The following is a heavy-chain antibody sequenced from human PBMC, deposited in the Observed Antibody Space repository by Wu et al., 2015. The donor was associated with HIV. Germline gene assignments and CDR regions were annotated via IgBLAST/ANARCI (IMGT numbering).Heavy chain of an antibody. V-gene: IGHV4-59*08. CDR2: IYYSGST. D-gene: IGHD5-24*01. Sequence: QVQLQESGPGLVKPSETLSLTCTVSGGSISSYYWSWIRQPPGKGLEWIGYIYYSGSTNYNPSLKSRVTISVDTSKNQFSLKLSSVTAADTAVYYCARLRRRDGYRDAFDIWGQGTMVTVSS. CDR3: ARLRRRDGYRDAFDI. CDR1: GGSISSYY. J-gene: IGHJ3*02.